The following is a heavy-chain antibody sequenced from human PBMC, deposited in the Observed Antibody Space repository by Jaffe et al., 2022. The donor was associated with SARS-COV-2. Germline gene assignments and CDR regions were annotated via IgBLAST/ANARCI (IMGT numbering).Heavy chain of an antibody. V-gene: IGHV4-38-2*02. D-gene: IGHD3-16*01. Sequence: QVQLQESGPGLVKPAETLSLSCIVSGYPISSGYYWVWIRQPPGKGLEWIGVIYYTGSTYYNPSLKSRVAMSVDTSKNQFSLKLSSVTAADTAMYYCARDPGGGGIPDWYFDLWGRGTLVSVSS. CDR2: IYYTGST. CDR1: GYPISSGYY. J-gene: IGHJ2*01. CDR3: ARDPGGGGIPDWYFDL.